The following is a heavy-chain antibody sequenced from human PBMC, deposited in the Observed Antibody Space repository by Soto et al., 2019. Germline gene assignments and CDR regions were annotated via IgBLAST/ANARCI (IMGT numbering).Heavy chain of an antibody. Sequence: EVQLVESGGGLVQPGGSLRLSCAASGFTVSSNYMSWVRQAPGKGLEWVSVIYSGGSTYYADSVKGRFTISRDNSKNTLYLPMNSQRAEDTDVYYCATDLQIVGVVNAAATDAFDIWGQGTMVTVSS. CDR3: ATDLQIVGVVNAAATDAFDI. V-gene: IGHV3-66*01. CDR2: IYSGGST. CDR1: GFTVSSNY. D-gene: IGHD3-3*01. J-gene: IGHJ3*02.